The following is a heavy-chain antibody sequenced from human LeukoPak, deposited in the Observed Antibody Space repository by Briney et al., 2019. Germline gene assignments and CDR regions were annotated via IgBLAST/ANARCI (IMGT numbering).Heavy chain of an antibody. V-gene: IGHV3-30*02. Sequence: GGSLRLSCAASGFTFSSYGMHWVRQAPGKGLEWVAFTRYDGSNKYYADSVKGRFTISRDNSKNTLYLQMNSLRVEDTAVYYCQRSTVDYWGQGTLVTVSS. CDR3: QRSTVDY. CDR2: TRYDGSNK. J-gene: IGHJ4*02. CDR1: GFTFSSYG.